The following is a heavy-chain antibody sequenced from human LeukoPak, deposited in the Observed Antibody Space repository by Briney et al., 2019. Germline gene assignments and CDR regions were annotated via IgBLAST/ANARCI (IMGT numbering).Heavy chain of an antibody. Sequence: PGESLRLSCAASGFTFSSYGMHWVRQAPGKGLEWVAVISYDGSNKYYADSVKGRFTISRDNSKNTLYLQMNSLRAEDTAVYYCARGYFYSHAFDIWGQGTMVTVSS. J-gene: IGHJ3*02. V-gene: IGHV3-30*03. CDR1: GFTFSSYG. CDR2: ISYDGSNK. D-gene: IGHD2-15*01. CDR3: ARGYFYSHAFDI.